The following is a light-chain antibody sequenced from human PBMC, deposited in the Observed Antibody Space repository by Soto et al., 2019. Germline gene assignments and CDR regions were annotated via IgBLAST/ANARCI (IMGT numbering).Light chain of an antibody. CDR2: GAS. J-gene: IGKJ1*01. Sequence: AIQMNPSPSSLSASVGDRVTITCRASQAIRNDLGWYQQKPGKAPNLLIFGASNLQAGVPVRFSASGSGPNFTLTLSNLQPDEFASYYCLHDYTYPWTFGQGTKVDI. CDR1: QAIRND. V-gene: IGKV1-6*01. CDR3: LHDYTYPWT.